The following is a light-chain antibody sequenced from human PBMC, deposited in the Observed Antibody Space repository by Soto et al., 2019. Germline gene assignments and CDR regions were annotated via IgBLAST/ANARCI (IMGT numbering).Light chain of an antibody. CDR3: QQYSSSPGT. V-gene: IGKV3-20*01. Sequence: ESVFTQSPDILSLSPGERATLSCRASQSVSSSYLAWYQQKPGQAPRLLVYGTSSRATGMPDRFSGSGSETDFTLTISRLEPEDFAVYYCQQYSSSPGTFGQGTKVDIK. CDR1: QSVSSSY. J-gene: IGKJ1*01. CDR2: GTS.